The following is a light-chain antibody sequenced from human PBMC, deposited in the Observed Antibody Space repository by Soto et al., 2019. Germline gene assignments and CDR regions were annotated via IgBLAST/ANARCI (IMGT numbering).Light chain of an antibody. CDR3: MQLLHPTRT. V-gene: IGKV2-28*01. J-gene: IGKJ4*02. Sequence: LQKAGESPNLLIYLAASRASGVPDRFSGSGSVTDFTLEIGSVDAEDFGTYYFMQLLHPTRTFGGGTKVDI. CDR2: LAA.